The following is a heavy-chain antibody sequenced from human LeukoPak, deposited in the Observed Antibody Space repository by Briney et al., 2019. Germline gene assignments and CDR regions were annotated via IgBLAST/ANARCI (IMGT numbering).Heavy chain of an antibody. CDR2: ISAYNGNT. D-gene: IGHD3-9*01. V-gene: IGHV1-18*01. CDR1: GYTFTSYG. J-gene: IGHJ4*02. CDR3: ARDSGRITIFLAVPNYFDY. Sequence: ASVKVSCKASGYTFTSYGISWVRQAPGQGLEWMGWISAYNGNTNYAQKLQGRVTMTTDTSTSTAYMELRSLRSDDTAVYYCARDSGRITIFLAVPNYFDYWGQGTLVTVSS.